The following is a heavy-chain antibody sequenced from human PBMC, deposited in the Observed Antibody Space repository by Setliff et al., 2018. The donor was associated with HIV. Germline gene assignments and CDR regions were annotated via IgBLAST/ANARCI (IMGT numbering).Heavy chain of an antibody. J-gene: IGHJ4*02. CDR3: AKDPRAAVATICDY. V-gene: IGHV3-23*01. Sequence: PGGSLRLSCAASGFTFSSYAMGWVRQAPGKGLEWVSAISGSGGSTYYADSVKGRFTISRDNSKNTLCLQMNSLRAEDTAVYYCAKDPRAAVATICDYWGQGTLVTVSS. D-gene: IGHD5-12*01. CDR1: GFTFSSYA. CDR2: ISGSGGST.